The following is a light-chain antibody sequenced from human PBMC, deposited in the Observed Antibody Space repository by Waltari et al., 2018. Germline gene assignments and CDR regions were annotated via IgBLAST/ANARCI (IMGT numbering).Light chain of an antibody. Sequence: DIVMTQSPDSLAVSLGERAIIKCRSSQSIFNSPNCKNYLAWYQKKPGQPPKLLMSWASTRESGVPDRFSGSGSGTDFTLTISSLQPEDVAVYYCQQYYSNPPMYTFGQGTKLEIK. CDR1: QSIFNSPNCKNY. V-gene: IGKV4-1*01. CDR3: QQYYSNPPMYT. J-gene: IGKJ2*01. CDR2: WAS.